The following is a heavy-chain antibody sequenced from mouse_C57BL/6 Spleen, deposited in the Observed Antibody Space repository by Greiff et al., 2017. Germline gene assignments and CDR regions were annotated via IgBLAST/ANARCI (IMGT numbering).Heavy chain of an antibody. Sequence: QVQLQQPGAELVRPGSSVKLSCKASGYTFTSYWMDWVKQRPGQGLEWIGNIYPSDSETHYNQKFKDKATLTVDKSSSTAYMQLSSLTSEDSAVYYCASRIYYEYLDDWGQGTTHTVSS. V-gene: IGHV1-61*01. J-gene: IGHJ2*01. CDR1: GYTFTSYW. CDR3: ASRIYYEYLDD. D-gene: IGHD2-4*01. CDR2: IYPSDSET.